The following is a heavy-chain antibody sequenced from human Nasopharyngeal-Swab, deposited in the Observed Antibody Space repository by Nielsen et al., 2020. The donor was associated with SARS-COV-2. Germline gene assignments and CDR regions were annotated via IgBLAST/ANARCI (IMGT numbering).Heavy chain of an antibody. J-gene: IGHJ3*02. CDR2: IYYSWST. CDR3: ARGRQYQLLFIFVEDAFDI. V-gene: IGHV4-61*05. Sequence: SETLSLTCIVSGGSISSSSYYWGWIRQPPGKGLEWIGYIYYSWSTNYNLSLKSRVTISVDTSKNQFSLKLSSVTAADTAVYYCARGRQYQLLFIFVEDAFDIWGQGTMVTVSS. CDR1: GGSISSSSYY. D-gene: IGHD2-2*01.